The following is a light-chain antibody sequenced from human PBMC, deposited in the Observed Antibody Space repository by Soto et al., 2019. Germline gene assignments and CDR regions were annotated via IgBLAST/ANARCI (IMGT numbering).Light chain of an antibody. V-gene: IGLV2-14*01. CDR3: SSYTSSSTPYV. Sequence: HSVLTQPAFVSGSPGQSITICCTGTSSDAGGYNYVSWYQQHPGKAPKLMIYDVSNRPSGVSNRFSGSKSGNTASLTISGLQAEDEAEYYCSSYTSSSTPYVFGTGTKVTAL. CDR1: SSDAGGYNY. J-gene: IGLJ1*01. CDR2: DVS.